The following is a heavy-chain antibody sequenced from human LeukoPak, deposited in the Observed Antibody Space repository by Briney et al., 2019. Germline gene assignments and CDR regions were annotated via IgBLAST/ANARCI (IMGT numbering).Heavy chain of an antibody. CDR2: ISSSGSTI. CDR3: ARAGDGYNYPDYFDD. CDR1: GFTFSDYY. J-gene: IGHJ4*02. D-gene: IGHD5-24*01. Sequence: GRSLRLSCAASGFTFSDYYMSWIRQAPGKGLEWVSYISSSGSTIYYADSVKGRFTISRDNAKNSLYLQMNSLRAEDTAVYYCARAGDGYNYPDYFDDWGQGTLVTVSS. V-gene: IGHV3-11*01.